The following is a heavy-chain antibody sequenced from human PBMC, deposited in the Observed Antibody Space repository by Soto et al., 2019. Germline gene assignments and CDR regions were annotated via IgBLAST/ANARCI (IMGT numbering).Heavy chain of an antibody. CDR3: AKDQAAAGTGYFQH. D-gene: IGHD6-13*01. J-gene: IGHJ1*01. CDR2: ISGSGGST. Sequence: GGSLRLSCAASGFTFSSYAMSWVRQAPGKGLEWVSAISGSGGSTYYADSVKGRFTISRDNSKNTLYLQMNSLRAEDTDVYYCAKDQAAAGTGYFQHWGQGTLVTVSS. V-gene: IGHV3-23*01. CDR1: GFTFSSYA.